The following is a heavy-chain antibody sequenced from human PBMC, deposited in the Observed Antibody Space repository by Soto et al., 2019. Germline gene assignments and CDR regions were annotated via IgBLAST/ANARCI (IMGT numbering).Heavy chain of an antibody. CDR1: GYTFTSYG. CDR2: ISAYNGNT. CDR3: ARAWEYYYDSSGPRGDGWFDP. Sequence: ASVKVSCKASGYTFTSYGISWMRQAPGQGLEWMGWISAYNGNTNYAQKLQGRVTMTTDTSTSTAYMELRSLRSDDTAVYYCARAWEYYYDSSGPRGDGWFDPWGQGTLVTVSS. V-gene: IGHV1-18*01. J-gene: IGHJ5*02. D-gene: IGHD3-22*01.